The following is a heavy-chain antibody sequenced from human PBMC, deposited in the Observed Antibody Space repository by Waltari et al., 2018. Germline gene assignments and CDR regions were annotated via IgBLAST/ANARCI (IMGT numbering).Heavy chain of an antibody. CDR3: ARNEVNVVVPVSYFDY. CDR1: GGSISSSSYY. V-gene: IGHV4-39*01. Sequence: QLQLQESGPGLVKPSETLSLTCTVSGGSISSSSYYWGWIRQPPVTGLEWIGSIYYSGSTDYNPSRRSRVSISVDTSKNQCARKLSSVTAADTAVYYCARNEVNVVVPVSYFDYWGQGTLVTVSS. D-gene: IGHD2-2*01. J-gene: IGHJ4*02. CDR2: IYYSGST.